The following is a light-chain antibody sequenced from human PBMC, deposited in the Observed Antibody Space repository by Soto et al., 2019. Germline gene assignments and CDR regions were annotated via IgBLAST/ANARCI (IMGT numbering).Light chain of an antibody. J-gene: IGLJ1*01. V-gene: IGLV2-14*01. CDR2: EVS. Sequence: QSALTQPASVSGSPGQSITISCTGTRSDVGGYNYVYWYPQHPGKAPKLLIYEVSNRPSGVSNRFSGSKSGNTASLTISALQAEDEADYYCSSYARIGTRVFGTRPKRTVL. CDR3: SSYARIGTRV. CDR1: RSDVGGYNY.